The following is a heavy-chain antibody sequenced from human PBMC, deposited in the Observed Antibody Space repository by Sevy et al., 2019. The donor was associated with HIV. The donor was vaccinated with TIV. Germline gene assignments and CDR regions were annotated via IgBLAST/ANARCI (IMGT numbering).Heavy chain of an antibody. CDR3: AGDSGTYHAFDL. D-gene: IGHD1-26*01. CDR2: IGSDGETT. V-gene: IGHV3-64*01. CDR1: GFPFSSYS. J-gene: IGHJ3*01. Sequence: GGSLRLSCAASGFPFSSYSFYWVRQAPGKGLEYVSAIGSDGETTLYASSVKGRFTISRDNSKNTVFLQMGRLRSEDMVVYYCAGDSGTYHAFDLWGRGTMVTVSS.